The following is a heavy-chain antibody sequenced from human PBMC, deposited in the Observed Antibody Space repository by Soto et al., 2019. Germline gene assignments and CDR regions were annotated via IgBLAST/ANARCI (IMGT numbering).Heavy chain of an antibody. J-gene: IGHJ4*02. D-gene: IGHD3-10*01. CDR3: ARGYYYGSGSYLYFDY. CDR2: INHSGST. Sequence: QVQLQQWGAGLLKPSETLSLTCAVYGGSFRGYYWSWIRQPPGKGLEWIGEINHSGSTNYNPSLKSRVTISVDTSKNQFSLKLSSVTAADTAVYYCARGYYYGSGSYLYFDYWGQGTLVTVSS. CDR1: GGSFRGYY. V-gene: IGHV4-34*01.